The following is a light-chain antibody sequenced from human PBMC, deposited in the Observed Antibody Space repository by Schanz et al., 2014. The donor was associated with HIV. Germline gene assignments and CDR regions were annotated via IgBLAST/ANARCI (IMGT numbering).Light chain of an antibody. V-gene: IGLV2-14*01. J-gene: IGLJ2*01. CDR1: SSDVGGYNY. CDR3: SSYTSSSSVV. CDR2: EVI. Sequence: QSALTQPASVSGSPGQSITISCTGTSSDVGGYNYLSWYQQHPGKAPKLMIYEVIKRPSGVPDRFSGSKSGSTASLTISGLQAEDEADYYCSSYTSSSSVVFGGGTKLTVL.